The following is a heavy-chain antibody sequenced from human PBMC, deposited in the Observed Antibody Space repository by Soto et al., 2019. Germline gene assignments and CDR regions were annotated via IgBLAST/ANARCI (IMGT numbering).Heavy chain of an antibody. J-gene: IGHJ4*02. V-gene: IGHV3-30-3*01. Sequence: QVQLVESGGGVVQPGRSLRLSCAASGFIFTGHAMHWVRQAPGKGLEWLAVISSDGNIIFYGDSVKGRFTISRDNSKNTLYLQMSSLRTEDTAVYYCVRENYGFSVGSFDYWGQGARGIDSS. D-gene: IGHD3-3*01. CDR3: VRENYGFSVGSFDY. CDR2: ISSDGNII. CDR1: GFIFTGHA.